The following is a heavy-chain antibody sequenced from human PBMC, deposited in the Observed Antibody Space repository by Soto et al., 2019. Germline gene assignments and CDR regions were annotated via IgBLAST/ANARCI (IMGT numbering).Heavy chain of an antibody. CDR3: AREGYTFGPGAVRGAFDI. J-gene: IGHJ3*02. Sequence: QVKLVQSETEVRKPGSSVKVSCRASGGTFGSNAISWVRQAPGQGLEWMGNIIPIFGTTKNAQNFQGRVTITADESTNPAYMELSSLRSEDTAIYYCAREGYTFGPGAVRGAFDIWGQGTMVTVSS. D-gene: IGHD1-1*01. CDR2: IIPIFGTT. CDR1: GGTFGSNA. V-gene: IGHV1-69*15.